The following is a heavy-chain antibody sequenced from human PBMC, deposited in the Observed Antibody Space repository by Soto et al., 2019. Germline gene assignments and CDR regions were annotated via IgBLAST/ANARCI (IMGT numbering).Heavy chain of an antibody. Sequence: GGSLRLSCAASGFTFRNYGMNWVRQAPGKGLEWVSYIGIGSSTKYYADSVKGRFTISRDNAKNSLYLQMNSLRAEDTAVYYCARKNSGTYPFDFWGQGTLVTVSS. J-gene: IGHJ4*02. CDR2: IGIGSSTK. CDR3: ARKNSGTYPFDF. CDR1: GFTFRNYG. V-gene: IGHV3-48*01. D-gene: IGHD1-26*01.